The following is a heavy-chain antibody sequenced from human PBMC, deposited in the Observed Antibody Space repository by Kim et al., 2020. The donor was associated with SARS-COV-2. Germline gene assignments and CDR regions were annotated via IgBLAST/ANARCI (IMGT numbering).Heavy chain of an antibody. D-gene: IGHD2-2*01. V-gene: IGHV4-31*03. Sequence: SETLSLTCSVSGGSIRSGGKFWTWIRQHPAKGLEWIGYISYSGNSHYSPSLRSRVSISLQTSENQFSLELTSVTAADTAVYYGARGQPLVYWGQGSLVT. CDR1: GGSIRSGGKF. CDR2: ISYSGNS. J-gene: IGHJ4*02. CDR3: ARGQPLVY.